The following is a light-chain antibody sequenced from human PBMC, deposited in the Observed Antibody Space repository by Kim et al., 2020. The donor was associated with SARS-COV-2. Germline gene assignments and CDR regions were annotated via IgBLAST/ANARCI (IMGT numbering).Light chain of an antibody. Sequence: PGQTARITCSGDALPKQYAYWYRQKPGQAPVLVIYKDSERPSGSPERFSGSSSGTTVTLTISGVQAEDEADYYCQSADSSGTRWVFGGGTQLTVL. CDR2: KDS. J-gene: IGLJ3*02. V-gene: IGLV3-25*03. CDR3: QSADSSGTRWV. CDR1: ALPKQY.